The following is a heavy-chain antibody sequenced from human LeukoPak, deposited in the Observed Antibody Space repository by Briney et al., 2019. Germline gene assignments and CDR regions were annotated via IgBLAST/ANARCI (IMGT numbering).Heavy chain of an antibody. Sequence: GGSLRLSCAASGFTFSSYAMSWVRQAPAKGLEWVSAISGSGGSTYYADSVKGRFTISRDNSKNTLYLQMNSLRAEDTAVYYCAKDRYYGSGSYYRIFDYWGQGTLVTVSS. J-gene: IGHJ4*02. V-gene: IGHV3-23*01. CDR1: GFTFSSYA. D-gene: IGHD3-10*01. CDR3: AKDRYYGSGSYYRIFDY. CDR2: ISGSGGST.